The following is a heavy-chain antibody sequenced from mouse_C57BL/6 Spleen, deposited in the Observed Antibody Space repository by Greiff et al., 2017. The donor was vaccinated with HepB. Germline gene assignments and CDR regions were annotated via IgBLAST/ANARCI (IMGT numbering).Heavy chain of an antibody. CDR1: GYAFSSSW. D-gene: IGHD3-3*01. Sequence: QVQLKESGPELVKPGASVKISCKASGYAFSSSWMNWVKQRPGKGLEWIGRIYPGDGDTNYNGKFKGKATLTADKSSSTAYMQLSSLTSEDSAVYFCAREGRGTGDYWGQGTTLTVSS. V-gene: IGHV1-82*01. CDR2: IYPGDGDT. J-gene: IGHJ2*01. CDR3: AREGRGTGDY.